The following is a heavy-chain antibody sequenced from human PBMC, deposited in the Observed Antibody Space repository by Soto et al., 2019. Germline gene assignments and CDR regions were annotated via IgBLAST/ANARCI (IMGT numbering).Heavy chain of an antibody. CDR1: GFTFSSYA. J-gene: IGHJ4*02. Sequence: DVQLLESGGGLVQPEGSLRLSCAASGFTFSSYAMGWVRQGPGKGLEWVAVVSIGGSTHYADSVRGRFTISSDNSKNTLSLEMNSLTAEDTAVYFCSKRRCAGGHFEYWCQGALVTVSS. CDR3: SKRRCAGGHFEY. D-gene: IGHD2-8*02. CDR2: VSIGGST. V-gene: IGHV3-23*01.